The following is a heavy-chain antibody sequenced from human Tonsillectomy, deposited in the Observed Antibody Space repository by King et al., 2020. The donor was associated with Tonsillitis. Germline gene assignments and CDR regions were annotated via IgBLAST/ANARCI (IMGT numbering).Heavy chain of an antibody. CDR3: ATDGHYFDY. CDR1: GFTFNSKW. J-gene: IGHJ4*02. CDR2: IKEDGSMK. Sequence: QLVQSGGGLVQPGGSLRLSCAASGFTFNSKWMSWVRQAPGKGLEWVADIKEDGSMKYYVDSVKGRFTISRDNAKNSLYLQMNSLRAEDAAIYYCATDGHYFDYWGQGTLVTISS. V-gene: IGHV3-7*01.